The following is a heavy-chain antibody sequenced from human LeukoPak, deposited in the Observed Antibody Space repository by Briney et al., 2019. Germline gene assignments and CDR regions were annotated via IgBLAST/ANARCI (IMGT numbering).Heavy chain of an antibody. J-gene: IGHJ3*02. D-gene: IGHD6-19*01. Sequence: PGGSLRLSCAASGFTFSSYEMNWVRQAPGKGLEWGSYISSSGSTIYYTDSVKGRFTISRDNAKNSLYLQMNSLRAEDTAIYYCARDSSGWSHDAFDIWGQGTMVTVSS. CDR1: GFTFSSYE. V-gene: IGHV3-48*03. CDR3: ARDSSGWSHDAFDI. CDR2: ISSSGSTI.